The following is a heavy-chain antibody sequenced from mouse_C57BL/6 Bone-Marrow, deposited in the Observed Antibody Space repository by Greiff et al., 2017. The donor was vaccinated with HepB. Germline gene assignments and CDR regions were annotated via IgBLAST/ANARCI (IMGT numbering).Heavy chain of an antibody. Sequence: EVQLVESGGGLVQPGGSLKLSCAASGFTFSDYGMAWVRQAPRKGPEWVAFISNLAYSIYYADTVTGRFTISRENAKNTLYLEMSSLRSEYTAMYYWARLDYDYDAPFAYWGQGTLVTVSA. CDR3: ARLDYDYDAPFAY. CDR1: GFTFSDYG. CDR2: ISNLAYSI. D-gene: IGHD2-4*01. V-gene: IGHV5-15*01. J-gene: IGHJ3*01.